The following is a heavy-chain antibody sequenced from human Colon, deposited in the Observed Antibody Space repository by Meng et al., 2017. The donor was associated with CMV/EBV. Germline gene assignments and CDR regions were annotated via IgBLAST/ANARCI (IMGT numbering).Heavy chain of an antibody. D-gene: IGHD1-1*01. V-gene: IGHV3-21*04. J-gene: IGHJ3*02. CDR3: ATGGRAFDI. CDR2: ISSDSAYI. CDR1: GFTFSSYS. Sequence: GESLKISCAGSGFTFSSYSLNWVRQAPGRGLEWVASISSDSAYISYADSVKGRFIISRDNAKNSLYLQMNSLRAEDTAVYYCATGGRAFDIWGQGTMVTVSS.